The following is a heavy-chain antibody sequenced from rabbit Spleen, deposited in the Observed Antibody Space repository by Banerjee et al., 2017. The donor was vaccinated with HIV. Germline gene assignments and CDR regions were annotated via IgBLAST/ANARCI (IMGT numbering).Heavy chain of an antibody. CDR1: GFSFSSSDY. V-gene: IGHV1S45*01. CDR3: ARDSAGREDFNL. Sequence: QEQLEESGGGLVQPEGSLALTCKASGFSFSSSDYICWVRQAPGKGLEWISCIAGSSSGFTYSATWAKGRFTISKTSSTTVTLQVPSLTVADTATYFCARDSAGREDFNLWGQGTLVTVS. CDR2: IAGSSSGFT. D-gene: IGHD4-2*01. J-gene: IGHJ4*01.